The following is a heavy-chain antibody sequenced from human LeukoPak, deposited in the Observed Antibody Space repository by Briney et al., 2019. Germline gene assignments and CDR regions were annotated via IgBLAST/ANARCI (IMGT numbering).Heavy chain of an antibody. J-gene: IGHJ4*02. V-gene: IGHV3-30*18. CDR3: AKDNELEGWLSDLGY. D-gene: IGHD3-16*02. CDR1: GFTFDDYG. Sequence: GGSLRLSCAASGFTFDDYGMSWVRQAPGKGLEWVAVISYDGSNKYYADSVKGRFTISRDNSKNTLYLQMNSLRAEDTAVYYCAKDNELEGWLSDLGYWGQGTLVTVSS. CDR2: ISYDGSNK.